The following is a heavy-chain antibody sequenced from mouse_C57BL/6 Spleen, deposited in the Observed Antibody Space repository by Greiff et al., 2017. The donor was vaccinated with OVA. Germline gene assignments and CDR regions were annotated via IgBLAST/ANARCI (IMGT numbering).Heavy chain of an antibody. J-gene: IGHJ4*01. Sequence: VQLQQSGPGMVKPSQSLSLTCTVTGYSITSGYDWHWIRHFPGNKLEWMGYISYSGSTNYNPSLKSRISITHDTSKNHFFLKLNSVTTEDTATYYCARALYYSNPHYYAMDYWGQGTSVTVSS. CDR1: GYSITSGYD. CDR3: ARALYYSNPHYYAMDY. D-gene: IGHD2-5*01. V-gene: IGHV3-1*01. CDR2: ISYSGST.